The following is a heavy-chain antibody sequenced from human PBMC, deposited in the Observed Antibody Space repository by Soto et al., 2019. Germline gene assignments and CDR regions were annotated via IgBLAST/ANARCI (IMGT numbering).Heavy chain of an antibody. V-gene: IGHV4-39*01. D-gene: IGHD6-13*01. Sequence: SETLSLTCTVSGDSISSSTYSWGWIRQPPGKGLEYIGTIYYSGKTYYNWPLESRVTMSLDTSKNQFSLRLTSVTAADTAVYYCARAGGSSWTGGWFDPWGQGTLVTVSS. CDR3: ARAGGSSWTGGWFDP. J-gene: IGHJ5*02. CDR1: GDSISSSTYS. CDR2: IYYSGKT.